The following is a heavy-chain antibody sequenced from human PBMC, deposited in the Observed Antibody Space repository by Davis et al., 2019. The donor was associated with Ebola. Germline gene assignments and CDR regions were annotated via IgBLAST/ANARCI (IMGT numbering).Heavy chain of an antibody. Sequence: MPSETLSLTCTVSGGSISGSYWSWIRQAPGKGLEWIGFRYNSGSTNHNPSLQSRVIISIDTANKQISLKLSSVTAADTAVYYCARDPLGYTDDNDSWGQGTLVIVSS. CDR3: ARDPLGYTDDNDS. V-gene: IGHV4-59*01. J-gene: IGHJ4*02. D-gene: IGHD2-2*02. CDR1: GGSISGSY. CDR2: RYNSGST.